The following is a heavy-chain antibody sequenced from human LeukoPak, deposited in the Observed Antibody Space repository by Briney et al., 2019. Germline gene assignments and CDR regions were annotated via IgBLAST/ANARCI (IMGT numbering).Heavy chain of an antibody. J-gene: IGHJ4*02. D-gene: IGHD3-22*01. Sequence: SETLSLTCAVSGVSISSYYWNWIRQPPGKGLEWIGYIYYSGSTNYNPSLKSRVTISVDTSKNQFSLKLSSVTAADTAVYYCARGADSSGYYSIFYFDYWGQGTLVTVSS. CDR3: ARGADSSGYYSIFYFDY. V-gene: IGHV4-59*01. CDR2: IYYSGST. CDR1: GVSISSYY.